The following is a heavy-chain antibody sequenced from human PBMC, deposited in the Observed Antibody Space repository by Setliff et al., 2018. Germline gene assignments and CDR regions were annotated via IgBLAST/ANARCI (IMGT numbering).Heavy chain of an antibody. CDR2: IVPLLGVA. Sequence: VSCKVSGYTLTTYFMNWVRQAPGQGLEWVGGIVPLLGVANSAKQFLGRVTITADESTNTIYMELGGLKSDDTAVYYCAKSATAFFHFNFWGQGTLVTVSS. D-gene: IGHD2-21*02. CDR3: AKSATAFFHFNF. CDR1: GYTLTTYF. J-gene: IGHJ4*02. V-gene: IGHV1-69*10.